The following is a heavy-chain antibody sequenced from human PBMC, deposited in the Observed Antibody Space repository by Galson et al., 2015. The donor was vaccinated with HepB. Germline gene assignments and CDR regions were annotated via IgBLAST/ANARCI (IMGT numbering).Heavy chain of an antibody. CDR2: ISAYNGNT. J-gene: IGHJ6*03. CDR3: AREATVVTETPYHYYMDV. V-gene: IGHV1-18*01. D-gene: IGHD4-23*01. Sequence: SVKVSCKASGYTFTSYGISWVRQAPGQGLEWMGWISAYNGNTNYAQKLQGRVTMTTDTSTSTAYMELRSLRSDDTAVYYCAREATVVTETPYHYYMDVWGKGTTVTVSS. CDR1: GYTFTSYG.